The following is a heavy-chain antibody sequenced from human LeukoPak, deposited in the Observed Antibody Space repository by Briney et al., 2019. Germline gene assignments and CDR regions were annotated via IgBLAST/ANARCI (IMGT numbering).Heavy chain of an antibody. CDR3: ARIGDSRIAVAGTFDY. J-gene: IGHJ4*02. D-gene: IGHD6-19*01. CDR1: RGSISSGNYY. CDR2: FHTRGST. Sequence: SETLSLTCTVSRGSISSGNYYWSWIRQPAGKGLEWIGRFHTRGSTNYNPSLKSRVIISVDTSKNQFSLKLNSVTAADTAVYYCARIGDSRIAVAGTFDYWGQGTLVTVSS. V-gene: IGHV4-61*02.